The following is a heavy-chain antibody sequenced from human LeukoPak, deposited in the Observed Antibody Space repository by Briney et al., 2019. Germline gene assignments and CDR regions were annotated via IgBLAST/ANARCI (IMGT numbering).Heavy chain of an antibody. D-gene: IGHD3-10*01. CDR3: ARGGITVVRGVKRDYGMDV. Sequence: PGGSLRLSCAASGFTFSSYSMNWVRQAPGKGLGWVSCISSTSLTIYYADSVKGRFTISRDNANNSLYLQMNSLRAEDTAVYYCARGGITVVRGVKRDYGMDVWGQGTTVTVSS. V-gene: IGHV3-48*01. CDR2: ISSTSLTI. J-gene: IGHJ6*02. CDR1: GFTFSSYS.